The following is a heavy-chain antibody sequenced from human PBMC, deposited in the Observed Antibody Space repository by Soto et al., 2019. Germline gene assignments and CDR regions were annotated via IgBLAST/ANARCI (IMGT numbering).Heavy chain of an antibody. Sequence: SGGSTYYADSVKGRFTISRDNSKNTLYLQMNSLRVEDTAVYYCACIFSGGYGYGFYYYGMDVWGQGTTVTVSS. CDR2: SGGST. V-gene: IGHV3-53*01. D-gene: IGHD5-18*01. CDR3: ACIFSGGYGYGFYYYGMDV. J-gene: IGHJ6*02.